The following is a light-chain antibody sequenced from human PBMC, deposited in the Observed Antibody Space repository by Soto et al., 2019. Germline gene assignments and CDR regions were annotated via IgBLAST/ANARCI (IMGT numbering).Light chain of an antibody. V-gene: IGLV3-21*04. Sequence: SYELTQPPSVSVAPGKTARITCGGNNIGSKSVHWYQQKPGQAPVLVIYYDSDRPSGIPERFSGSNSGNTATLTISRVEAGDEADYYCQVWDNTSDHVVFGGGTKVTV. CDR1: NIGSKS. J-gene: IGLJ2*01. CDR3: QVWDNTSDHVV. CDR2: YDS.